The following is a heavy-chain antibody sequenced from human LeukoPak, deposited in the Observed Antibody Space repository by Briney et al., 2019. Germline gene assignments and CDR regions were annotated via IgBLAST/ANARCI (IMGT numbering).Heavy chain of an antibody. J-gene: IGHJ4*02. CDR2: ISGGGVTT. CDR3: AKDYLRNYQFDY. D-gene: IGHD3-9*01. V-gene: IGHV3-23*01. Sequence: GGSLRLSCAASGFTFSSYAMSWVRQAPGKGLEWVSTISGGGVTTYYADSVKGRLTISRDNSKNTVSLQMNSLRAEDTAVYYCAKDYLRNYQFDYWGQGTLVTVSS. CDR1: GFTFSSYA.